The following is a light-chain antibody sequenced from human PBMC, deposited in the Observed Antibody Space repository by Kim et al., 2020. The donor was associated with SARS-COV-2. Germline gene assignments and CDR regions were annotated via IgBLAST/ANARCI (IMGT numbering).Light chain of an antibody. CDR2: GNS. V-gene: IGLV1-40*01. J-gene: IGLJ1*01. Sequence: PGQRVTISCTGSSSNIGAGYDVHWYQQLPGTAPKRLIYGNSNRPSGVPDRFSGSKSGTSASLAITGLQAEDEADYYCQSYDSSLGVFGTGTKVTVL. CDR1: SSNIGAGYD. CDR3: QSYDSSLGV.